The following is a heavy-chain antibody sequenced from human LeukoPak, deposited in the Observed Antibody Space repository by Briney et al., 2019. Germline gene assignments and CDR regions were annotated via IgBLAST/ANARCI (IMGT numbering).Heavy chain of an antibody. CDR1: GYTFTSYD. CDR3: ARERRELLRIDWFDP. CDR2: MNPNRGNT. V-gene: IGHV1-8*01. D-gene: IGHD1-26*01. J-gene: IGHJ5*02. Sequence: ASVKVSCKASGYTFTSYDINWVRHATGQGLEWMGWMNPNRGNTGYAQKFQGRVTMTRNTSISTAYMELSSLRSEDTAVYYCARERRELLRIDWFDPWGQGTLVTVSS.